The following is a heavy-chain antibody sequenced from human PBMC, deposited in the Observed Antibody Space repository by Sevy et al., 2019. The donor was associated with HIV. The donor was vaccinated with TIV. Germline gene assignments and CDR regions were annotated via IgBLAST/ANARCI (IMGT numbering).Heavy chain of an antibody. CDR2: ISWNSVSL. CDR1: GFSFGDYA. J-gene: IGHJ6*02. V-gene: IGHV3-9*01. Sequence: GGSLRLSCAASGFSFGDYAMHWVRQAPGKGLEWVSGISWNSVSLDYADSVKGRFTISRDKAKNSLFLQMNRLRSEDTALYYCAKDNRPATMSNSSYYYYYGLDVWGQGTTFTVSS. D-gene: IGHD6-6*01. CDR3: AKDNRPATMSNSSYYYYYGLDV.